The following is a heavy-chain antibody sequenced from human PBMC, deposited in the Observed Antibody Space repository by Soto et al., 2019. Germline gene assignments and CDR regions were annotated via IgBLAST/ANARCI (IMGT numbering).Heavy chain of an antibody. CDR3: TRVRDYLDY. CDR1: GFTFGDCA. V-gene: IGHV3-49*03. CDR2: IRSKAYGGTT. J-gene: IGHJ4*02. Sequence: GGSLRLSCTASGFTFGDCAMSWFRQAPGKGLEWVGFIRSKAYGGTTEYAASVKGRFTISRDDSKSIAYLQMNSLKTEDTAVYYCTRVRDYLDYWGQGTLVTVSS.